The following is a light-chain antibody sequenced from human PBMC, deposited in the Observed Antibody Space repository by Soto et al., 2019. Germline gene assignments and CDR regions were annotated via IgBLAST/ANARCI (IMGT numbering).Light chain of an antibody. CDR1: QSISGW. V-gene: IGKV1-5*01. J-gene: IGKJ2*01. Sequence: DIQMTQSPSTLSASVGDRVTITCRASQSISGWLAWYQQKPGKAPKLLIYDASSLQSGVPSRFSGSGFGTEFTLTISRLQPDDFATYYCQQYNDFYTFGQGTKVEIK. CDR2: DAS. CDR3: QQYNDFYT.